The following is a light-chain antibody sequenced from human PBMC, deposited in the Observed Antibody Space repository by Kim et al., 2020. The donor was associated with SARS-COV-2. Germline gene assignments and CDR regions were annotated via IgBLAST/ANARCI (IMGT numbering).Light chain of an antibody. CDR2: EVT. CDR3: CPYAGRSTV. Sequence: QSALTQPASVSGSPGQSITISCTGTSSDVGSYKLVSWYQQHPGKAPKLMIYEVTKRPSGVSNRFSGSKSGNTASLTISGLQAEDEADYYCCPYAGRSTVFGGGTQLTVL. J-gene: IGLJ2*01. V-gene: IGLV2-23*02. CDR1: SSDVGSYKL.